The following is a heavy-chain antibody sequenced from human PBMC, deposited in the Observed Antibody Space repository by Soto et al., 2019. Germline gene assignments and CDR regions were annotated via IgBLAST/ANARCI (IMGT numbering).Heavy chain of an antibody. V-gene: IGHV1-18*01. J-gene: IGHJ5*02. D-gene: IGHD3-10*01. CDR2: ISAYNGNT. Sequence: QVQLVQSGAEVKKPGASVKVSCKASGYTFTSYGISWVRQAPGQGLEWMGWISAYNGNTNYAQKLQGRVTMTTDTSTSTAYMELRSLRSDDTAVYYCARDQRVLLWFGDHWGWFDPWGQGTLVTVSS. CDR3: ARDQRVLLWFGDHWGWFDP. CDR1: GYTFTSYG.